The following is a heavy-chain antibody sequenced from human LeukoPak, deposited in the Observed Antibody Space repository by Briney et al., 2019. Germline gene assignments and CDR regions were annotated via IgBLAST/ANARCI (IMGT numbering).Heavy chain of an antibody. CDR2: LSGSGGSA. Sequence: PGGSLRISCAASGFTFSNYAMTWVRQAPGKGLEWVSALSGSGGSAYYADSVKGRFTISRDNSKNTLYLQMNSLRAEDTAVYYCAKGRYESSGFNWAAWGQGTLVTASS. D-gene: IGHD3-22*01. J-gene: IGHJ4*02. CDR3: AKGRYESSGFNWAA. CDR1: GFTFSNYA. V-gene: IGHV3-23*01.